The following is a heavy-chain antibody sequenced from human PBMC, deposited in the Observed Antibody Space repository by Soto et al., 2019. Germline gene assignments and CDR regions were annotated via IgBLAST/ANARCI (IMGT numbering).Heavy chain of an antibody. J-gene: IGHJ4*02. Sequence: SETLSRTCTVSGGSISSGGYYWSWIRQHPGKGLEWIGYIYYSGSTYYNPSPKSRVTISVDTSKNQFSLKLSSVTAADTAVYYCARGKAYYDSSGYYLTFFFDYWGQGTLVTVSS. V-gene: IGHV4-31*03. CDR1: GGSISSGGYY. CDR2: IYYSGST. D-gene: IGHD3-22*01. CDR3: ARGKAYYDSSGYYLTFFFDY.